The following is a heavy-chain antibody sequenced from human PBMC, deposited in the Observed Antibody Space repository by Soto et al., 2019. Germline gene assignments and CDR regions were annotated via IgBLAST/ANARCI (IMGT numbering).Heavy chain of an antibody. CDR2: IIPISETT. Sequence: QVQLVQSGAEVKKPGSSVKVSCTASGGTFSSYAISWVRQAPGQGLEWMGGIIPISETTNYAQKFLGRVTITADESKSTAYMELSSLRSEDTAVYYCARSQGSSTSLEIYYYYYYGMDVWGQGTTVTVSS. V-gene: IGHV1-69*01. J-gene: IGHJ6*02. CDR3: ARSQGSSTSLEIYYYYYYGMDV. D-gene: IGHD2-2*01. CDR1: GGTFSSYA.